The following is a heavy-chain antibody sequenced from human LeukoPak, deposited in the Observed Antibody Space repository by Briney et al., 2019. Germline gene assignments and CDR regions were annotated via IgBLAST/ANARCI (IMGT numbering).Heavy chain of an antibody. CDR3: AKEGYMHNWFDP. D-gene: IGHD6-13*01. Sequence: GGSLRLSCTASGFTLSSYAMSWVRQAPGKGLEWVSLISGNAGSTYYADSVKGRFTISRDNSKNTLYLQMNSLRAEDTAVYYCAKEGYMHNWFDPWGQGTLVTVSS. CDR1: GFTLSSYA. V-gene: IGHV3-23*01. J-gene: IGHJ5*02. CDR2: ISGNAGST.